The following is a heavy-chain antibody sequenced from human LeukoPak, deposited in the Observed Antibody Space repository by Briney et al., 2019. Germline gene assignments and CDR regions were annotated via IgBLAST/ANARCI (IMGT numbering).Heavy chain of an antibody. D-gene: IGHD2-15*01. J-gene: IGHJ4*02. Sequence: ASVKVSCKASGYTFTGYYIHWVRQAPGQGLEWMGWIYPNSDDTNYAQKFQGRVTMTRDTSISTAYMELSRLTSDDTAVYNCARSNVVGVTSPWYFDYWGQGTLVTVTP. CDR3: ARSNVVGVTSPWYFDY. CDR2: IYPNSDDT. V-gene: IGHV1-2*02. CDR1: GYTFTGYY.